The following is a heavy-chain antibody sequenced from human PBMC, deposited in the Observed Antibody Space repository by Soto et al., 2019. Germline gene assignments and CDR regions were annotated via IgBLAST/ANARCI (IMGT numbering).Heavy chain of an antibody. Sequence: PGGSLRLSCAASGFTFSSHAMGWLRQAPGTGPEWVAFVDGSGGDTSYADSVKGRFTISRDNSDSSLYLHMNSLRAEDTGRYFCAKEIFAAAYAATSAFDLWGQGTLVTAPQ. CDR2: VDGSGGDT. J-gene: IGHJ4*02. CDR1: GFTFSSHA. D-gene: IGHD2-8*01. CDR3: AKEIFAAAYAATSAFDL. V-gene: IGHV3-23*01.